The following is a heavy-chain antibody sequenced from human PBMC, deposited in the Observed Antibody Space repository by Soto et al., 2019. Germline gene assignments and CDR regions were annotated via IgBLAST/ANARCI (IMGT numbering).Heavy chain of an antibody. CDR1: GDSVSSNSAA. J-gene: IGHJ6*03. CDR2: TYYRSRWYN. D-gene: IGHD1-7*01. V-gene: IGHV6-1*01. Sequence: QTLSLTCAISGDSVSSNSAAWNWIRLSPSRGLEWLARTYYRSRWYNDYAVSVRSRITVNPDTSKNQFSLQLTSVTPEDTAVYYCAGTTSHQWYYMDVWGKGTTVTVS. CDR3: AGTTSHQWYYMDV.